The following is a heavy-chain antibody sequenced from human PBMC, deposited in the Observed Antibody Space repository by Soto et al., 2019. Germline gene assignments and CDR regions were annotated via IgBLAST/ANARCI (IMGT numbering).Heavy chain of an antibody. J-gene: IGHJ3*02. CDR2: IDPSDGTT. CDR1: GYAFTTYH. Sequence: ASVKVSCKASGYAFTTYHMHWVRQAPGQGLEWMGMIDPSDGTTTYAQKLQGRVTMTRDTAASTVYMELSSLRSEDTAVYYCARDEVPDVQNDACDIWGQGTMVTVS. CDR3: ARDEVPDVQNDACDI. V-gene: IGHV1-46*04.